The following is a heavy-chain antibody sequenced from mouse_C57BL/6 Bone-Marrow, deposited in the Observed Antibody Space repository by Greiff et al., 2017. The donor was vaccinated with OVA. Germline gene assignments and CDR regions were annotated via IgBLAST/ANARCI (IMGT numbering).Heavy chain of an antibody. Sequence: QVQLKQSGPELVKPGASVKISCKASGYSFTSYYIHWVKQRPGQGLEWIGWIYPGSGNTKYHEKFKGKATLTADTSSSTAYMQLSSLTSEDSAVYYCARSGGYYVGYFDYWGQGTTLTVSS. J-gene: IGHJ2*01. CDR3: ARSGGYYVGYFDY. V-gene: IGHV1-66*01. CDR2: IYPGSGNT. CDR1: GYSFTSYY. D-gene: IGHD2-3*01.